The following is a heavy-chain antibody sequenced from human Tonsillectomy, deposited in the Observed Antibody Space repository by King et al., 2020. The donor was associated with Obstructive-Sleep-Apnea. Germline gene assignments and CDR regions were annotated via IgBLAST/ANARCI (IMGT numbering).Heavy chain of an antibody. Sequence: VQLVESGGGLVQPGGSLKLSCAASGFTVSGSAMHWVRQASGKGLEWVGRIRSKANNYATANAPSVKGRFTVARDDSKNTAYLQMNSLKTEDTAVYYCTRPGGDAYYYYGVDVWGQGATVTVSS. D-gene: IGHD2-21*02. V-gene: IGHV3-73*02. CDR1: GFTVSGSA. CDR3: TRPGGDAYYYYGVDV. CDR2: IRSKANNYAT. J-gene: IGHJ6*02.